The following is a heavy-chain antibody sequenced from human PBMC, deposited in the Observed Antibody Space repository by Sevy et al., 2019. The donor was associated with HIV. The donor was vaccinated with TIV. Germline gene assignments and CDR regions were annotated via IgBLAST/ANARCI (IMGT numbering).Heavy chain of an antibody. CDR3: AKGQTCSGGSCYHYYYYYGMDV. J-gene: IGHJ6*02. CDR2: ISGSGGRQ. D-gene: IGHD2-15*01. CDR1: GFTFSSYA. V-gene: IGHV3-23*01. Sequence: GGSLRLSCAASGFTFSSYAMSWVRQAPGKGLEWVSAISGSGGRQYYADSVKGRFTISRDNSKKTLYLQMNSLRAEDTAVYYCAKGQTCSGGSCYHYYYYYGMDVWGQGTTVTVSS.